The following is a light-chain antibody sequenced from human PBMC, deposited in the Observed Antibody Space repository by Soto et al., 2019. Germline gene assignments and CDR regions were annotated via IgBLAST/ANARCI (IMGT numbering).Light chain of an antibody. CDR3: QQYHNYPLT. Sequence: DIPMTQSPFTLSASVGERVPLPCRASQSINNWLAWYQQKPGKAPKFLIYDASNLESGVPSRFSGSASGTEFTLTISSLQPDDFATYYCQQYHNYPLTLGGGTKVDIK. CDR2: DAS. V-gene: IGKV1-5*01. CDR1: QSINNW. J-gene: IGKJ4*01.